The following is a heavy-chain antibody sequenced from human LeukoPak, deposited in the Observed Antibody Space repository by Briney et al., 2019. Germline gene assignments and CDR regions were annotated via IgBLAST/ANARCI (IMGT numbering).Heavy chain of an antibody. Sequence: PEGSLRLSCAASGFTFSSYAMSWVRQAPGKGLEWVSAISGSGGSTYYADSVKGRFTISRDNSKNTLYLQMNSLRAEDTAVYYCAKEGTDYGDYFYYFDYWGQGALVTVSS. V-gene: IGHV3-23*01. CDR1: GFTFSSYA. D-gene: IGHD4-17*01. CDR3: AKEGTDYGDYFYYFDY. CDR2: ISGSGGST. J-gene: IGHJ4*02.